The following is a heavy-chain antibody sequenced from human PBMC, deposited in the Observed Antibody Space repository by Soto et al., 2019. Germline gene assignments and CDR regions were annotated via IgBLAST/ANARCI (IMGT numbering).Heavy chain of an antibody. Sequence: QVQLVQSGAEVKKPGSSVKVSCKASGGTFSSYAITWVRQAPGQGLEWMGGIIPIFGTANYAQKFQGRVTITADESTSTPYMELSSLRSEDTAVYYCASRDSGNFGSYYYYGMDVWGQGTTVRLL. D-gene: IGHD1-26*01. CDR3: ASRDSGNFGSYYYYGMDV. J-gene: IGHJ6*02. CDR1: GGTFSSYA. CDR2: IIPIFGTA. V-gene: IGHV1-69*12.